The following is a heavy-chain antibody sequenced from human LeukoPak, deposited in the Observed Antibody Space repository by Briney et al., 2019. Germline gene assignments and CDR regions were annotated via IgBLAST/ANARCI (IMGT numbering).Heavy chain of an antibody. Sequence: SQTLSLTCTVSGGSISSGGYYWSWIRQHPGRGVEWIGYIYSSASTSYTPSLKSRVTISLHTSKNQFSLKLSSVTAADTAVYYCAREPSAAGSPFDYWGQGTLVTVSS. V-gene: IGHV4-31*03. CDR2: IYSSAST. D-gene: IGHD6-13*01. CDR3: AREPSAAGSPFDY. J-gene: IGHJ4*02. CDR1: GGSISSGGYY.